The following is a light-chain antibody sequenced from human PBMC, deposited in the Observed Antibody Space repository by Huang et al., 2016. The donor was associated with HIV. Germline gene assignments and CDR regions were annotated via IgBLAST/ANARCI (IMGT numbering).Light chain of an antibody. V-gene: IGKV1-27*01. Sequence: DIQMTQSPSSLSASVGDSVTINRRASQDIDNYLAWYQQKPRKVTKLLIFDASAMKSEGQPRFSGGGSGTHFSLNISSLQPEDVSAYYCQKYNSAPITFGQGTRLEI. CDR1: QDIDNY. CDR3: QKYNSAPIT. CDR2: DAS. J-gene: IGKJ5*01.